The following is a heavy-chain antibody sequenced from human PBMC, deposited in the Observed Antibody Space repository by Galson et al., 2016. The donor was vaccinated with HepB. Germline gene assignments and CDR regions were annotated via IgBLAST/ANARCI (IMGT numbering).Heavy chain of an antibody. D-gene: IGHD2-15*01. J-gene: IGHJ4*02. CDR2: ISTYNGNT. V-gene: IGHV1-18*01. CDR3: ARAKVPSAVIAY. CDR1: GYTFTTYG. Sequence: SVKVSCKASGYTFTTYGISWVRQAPGQGLEWMGWISTYNGNTNYEQKFQGRVTMTTDTSTSTAYMEVRSLRSDDTAVYYCARAKVPSAVIAYWGQGTLVTVSS.